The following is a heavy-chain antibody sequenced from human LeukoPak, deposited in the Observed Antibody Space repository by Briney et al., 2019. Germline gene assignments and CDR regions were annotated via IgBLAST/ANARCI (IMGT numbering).Heavy chain of an antibody. CDR1: GGSISSSSYF. V-gene: IGHV4-39*01. CDR2: VYYSGTT. D-gene: IGHD3-10*01. J-gene: IGHJ4*02. Sequence: SETLSLTCTVSGGSISSSSYFWGWIRQPPGKGLEWIGNVYYSGTTYYNASLKSRVTISVDTSKNQFSLNLSSVTAADTAVYYCARRNPGFFFDYWGQGALVTASS. CDR3: ARRNPGFFFDY.